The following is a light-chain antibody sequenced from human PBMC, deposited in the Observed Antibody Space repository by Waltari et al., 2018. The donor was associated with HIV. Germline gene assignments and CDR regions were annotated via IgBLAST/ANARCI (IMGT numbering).Light chain of an antibody. J-gene: IGLJ2*01. V-gene: IGLV1-44*01. CDR3: AAWDDSLNGVV. CDR2: SNN. Sequence: QSVLTQPPSASGTPGQRVTISCSGSNSNLGSNTVNWYQQLPGTAPTLLIYSNNQRPSGVPDRFSGSKSGTSASLAISGLQSEDEADYYCAAWDDSLNGVVFGGGTKLTVL. CDR1: NSNLGSNT.